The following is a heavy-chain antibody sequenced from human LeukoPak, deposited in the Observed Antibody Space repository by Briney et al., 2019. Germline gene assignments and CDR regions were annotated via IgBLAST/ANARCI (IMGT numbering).Heavy chain of an antibody. Sequence: SSVNVSCMACVGTFSSYAISWVRQAPGQGLEWMGGSIPIFGIANYAQKFQGRVTITADKSTSTAYMELSSLRSEDTAVYYCARDTRITMVRGVIKSYYFDYWGQGTLVSVPS. CDR2: SIPIFGIA. D-gene: IGHD3-10*01. V-gene: IGHV1-69*10. CDR3: ARDTRITMVRGVIKSYYFDY. J-gene: IGHJ4*02. CDR1: VGTFSSYA.